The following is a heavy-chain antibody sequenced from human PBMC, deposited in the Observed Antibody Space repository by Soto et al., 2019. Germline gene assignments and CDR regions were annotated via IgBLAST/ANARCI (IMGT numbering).Heavy chain of an antibody. D-gene: IGHD1-26*01. V-gene: IGHV3-74*01. CDR3: ASGDAMGVDY. Sequence: EVQLVESGGVVVQPGGSLRLSCTASGFTFNTPWMHWVRQAPGKGLVWVSRIYFDGITTNYADSVKGRLTVSRDNAKNKVYLHLNTLRDEDTAVYYCASGDAMGVDYWGQGTLVTVSS. CDR1: GFTFNTPW. CDR2: IYFDGITT. J-gene: IGHJ4*02.